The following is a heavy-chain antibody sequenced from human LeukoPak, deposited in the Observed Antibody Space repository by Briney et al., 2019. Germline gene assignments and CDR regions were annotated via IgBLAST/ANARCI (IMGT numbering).Heavy chain of an antibody. CDR2: ISYDGSNK. CDR1: GFTFSSYA. Sequence: GGSLRLPCAASGFTFSSYAMHWVRQAPGKGLEWVAVISYDGSNKYYADSVKGRLTISRDNSKNTLYLQMNSLRAEDTAVYYCARSGGSSGYKYYFDYWGQGTLVTVSS. V-gene: IGHV3-30-3*01. D-gene: IGHD3-22*01. J-gene: IGHJ4*02. CDR3: ARSGGSSGYKYYFDY.